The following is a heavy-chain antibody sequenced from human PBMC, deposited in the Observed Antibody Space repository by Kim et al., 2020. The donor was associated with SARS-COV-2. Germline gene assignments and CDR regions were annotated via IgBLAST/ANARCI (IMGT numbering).Heavy chain of an antibody. Sequence: GGSLRLSCAASGFIFSGHWMHWVRQAPGKGLVWVSRIDSDGSSTTYAASVKGRFTISRDNGKNTLYLQMTTLRAEDTAVYYCARMIPTANGAYYYYGMHVWGQGTTVTVFS. CDR3: ARMIPTANGAYYYYGMHV. CDR1: GFIFSGHW. V-gene: IGHV3-74*01. D-gene: IGHD1-1*01. CDR2: IDSDGSST. J-gene: IGHJ6*02.